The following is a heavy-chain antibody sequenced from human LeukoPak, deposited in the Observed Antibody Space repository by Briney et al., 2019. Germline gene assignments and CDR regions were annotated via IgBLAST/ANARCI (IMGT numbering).Heavy chain of an antibody. V-gene: IGHV3-43*02. Sequence: GGSLRLSCAASLFTSDVYALRCGRQVPGKGLEWVSLISGDGGGTYYADSVKGRFTISRDNSKNSLYLQMNSLRTEDTALYYCAKDIFSRRGSYFEHWGQGTLVTVSS. CDR2: ISGDGGGT. D-gene: IGHD2-21*01. CDR3: AKDIFSRRGSYFEH. CDR1: LFTSDVYA. J-gene: IGHJ1*01.